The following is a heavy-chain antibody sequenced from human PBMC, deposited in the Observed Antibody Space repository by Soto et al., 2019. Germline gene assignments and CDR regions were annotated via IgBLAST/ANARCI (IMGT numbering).Heavy chain of an antibody. V-gene: IGHV1-18*01. CDR3: ASGIQLWLRRINNGYSG. J-gene: IGHJ4*02. Sequence: ASVKVSCKASGYTFTSYGISWVRQAPGQGLEWMGWINAYNGNTAYAQKLQGRVTMTTNTSISTAYMELSSLRSEDTAVYFCASGIQLWLRRINNGYSGWGQGTLVTVSS. CDR2: INAYNGNT. D-gene: IGHD5-18*01. CDR1: GYTFTSYG.